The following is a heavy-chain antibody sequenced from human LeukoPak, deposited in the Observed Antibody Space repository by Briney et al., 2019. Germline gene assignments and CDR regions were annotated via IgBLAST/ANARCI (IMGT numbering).Heavy chain of an antibody. Sequence: GGSLRLSCTASGFTFSDYWMTWVRQAPGKGPEWVANIKQDGSQRYYVDSVRGRFTISRDNAKNSLSLQMNGLRAEDTAVYYCARRGGSSSRRSPIDYWGQGTLVTVSS. CDR1: GFTFSDYW. CDR2: IKQDGSQR. V-gene: IGHV3-7*01. J-gene: IGHJ4*02. CDR3: ARRGGSSSRRSPIDY. D-gene: IGHD6-6*01.